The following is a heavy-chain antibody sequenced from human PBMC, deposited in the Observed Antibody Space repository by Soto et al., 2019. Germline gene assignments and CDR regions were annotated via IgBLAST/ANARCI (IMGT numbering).Heavy chain of an antibody. V-gene: IGHV3-30-3*01. CDR3: ASVSNDAPVTIARDVFDL. Sequence: QVQLVESGGGVVQPGRSLRLSCAASGFTFSTYCMHWVRQVPGKGLEWVAVISYDGSKEYYADSVKGRFTISRDNSMDTLYLPMNSLRLEDTAVYYCASVSNDAPVTIARDVFDLWGQGTMVIVSS. CDR2: ISYDGSKE. J-gene: IGHJ3*01. D-gene: IGHD2-21*01. CDR1: GFTFSTYC.